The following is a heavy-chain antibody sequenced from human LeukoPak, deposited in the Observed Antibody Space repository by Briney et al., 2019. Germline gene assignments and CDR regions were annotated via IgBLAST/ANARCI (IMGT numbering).Heavy chain of an antibody. CDR3: ARVGTPINWFDP. V-gene: IGHV4-39*07. CDR1: GGSISSSSYY. J-gene: IGHJ5*02. CDR2: IYYSGST. D-gene: IGHD3-9*01. Sequence: SETLSLTCTVSGGSISSSSYYWGWIRQPPGKGLEWIGSIYYSGSTYYNPSLKSRVTISVDRSKNQFSLKLSSVTAADTAVYYCARVGTPINWFDPWGQGTLVTVSS.